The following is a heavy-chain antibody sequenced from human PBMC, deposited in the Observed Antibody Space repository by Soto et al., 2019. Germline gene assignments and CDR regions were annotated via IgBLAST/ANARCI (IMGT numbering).Heavy chain of an antibody. D-gene: IGHD3-3*01. CDR3: ARDDFWSGYYYYGMDV. CDR2: IDPSDSYT. J-gene: IGHJ6*02. CDR1: GYSFTGYW. Sequence: GEALKISCKGSGYSFTGYWISWVRQMPGKGLEWMGRIDPSDSYTNYSPSFQGHVTISADKSISTAYLQWSSLKASDTAMYYCARDDFWSGYYYYGMDVWGQGTTVTV. V-gene: IGHV5-10-1*01.